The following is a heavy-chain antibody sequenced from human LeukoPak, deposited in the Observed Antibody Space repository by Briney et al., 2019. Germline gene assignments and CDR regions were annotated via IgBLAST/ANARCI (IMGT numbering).Heavy chain of an antibody. D-gene: IGHD1-7*01. CDR2: ISGSGGST. CDR3: AKRRGLELLYYYYMDV. V-gene: IGHV3-23*01. CDR1: GFTFSSYG. J-gene: IGHJ6*03. Sequence: GGTLRLSCAASGFTFSSYGMRWVRQAPGKGLEWVSAISGSGGSTCYADSVKGRFTISRDNSKNTLYLQMHSLRAEDTAVYYCAKRRGLELLYYYYMDVWGKGTTVTVSS.